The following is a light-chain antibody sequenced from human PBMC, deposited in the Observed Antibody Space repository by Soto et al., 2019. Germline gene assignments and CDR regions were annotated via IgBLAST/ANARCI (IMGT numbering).Light chain of an antibody. CDR2: TNN. J-gene: IGLJ1*01. CDR1: NSNIGAGYD. Sequence: QSVLTQPRSVSGAPGQRVTISCTGSNSNIGAGYDVHWYLQLPGTAPKLLVYTNNNRPSGVPDRFSGSKSGTSASLAITGLQAEDEADYYCQSYDSRLSAYVFGTGTKVTVL. CDR3: QSYDSRLSAYV. V-gene: IGLV1-40*01.